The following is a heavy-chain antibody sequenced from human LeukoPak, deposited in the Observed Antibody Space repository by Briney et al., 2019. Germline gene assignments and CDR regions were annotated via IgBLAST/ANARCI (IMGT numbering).Heavy chain of an antibody. CDR2: ISSSSSTI. CDR3: AKDIGYSGYDFRAAFDI. J-gene: IGHJ3*02. CDR1: GFTFSSYS. Sequence: PGGSLRLSCAASGFTFSSYSMNWVRQAPGKGLEWVSSISSSSSTIYYADSVKGRFTISRDNAKNSLYLQMNSLRAEDTALYYCAKDIGYSGYDFRAAFDIWGQGTMVTVSS. V-gene: IGHV3-21*04. D-gene: IGHD5-12*01.